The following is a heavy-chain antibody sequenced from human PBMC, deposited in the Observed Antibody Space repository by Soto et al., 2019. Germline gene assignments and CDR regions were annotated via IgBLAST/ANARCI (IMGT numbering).Heavy chain of an antibody. CDR3: AKVGSIRLTEPIAY. CDR2: ISGSGGST. V-gene: IGHV3-23*01. D-gene: IGHD2-21*02. CDR1: GFTFSSYA. J-gene: IGHJ4*02. Sequence: PGGSLRLSCAASGFTFSSYAMSWVRQAPGKGLEWVSAISGSGGSTYYADSVKGRFTISRDNSKNTLYLQMNSLRAEDTAVYYCAKVGSIRLTEPIAYWGQGTLVTVSS.